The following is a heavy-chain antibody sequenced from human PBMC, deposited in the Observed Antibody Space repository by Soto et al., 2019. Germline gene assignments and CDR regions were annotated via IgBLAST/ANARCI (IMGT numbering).Heavy chain of an antibody. D-gene: IGHD3-10*01. CDR2: ISSNGGST. CDR3: ARGITLLWFGELSTDFDY. CDR1: GFTFSSYA. Sequence: EVQLVESGGGLVQPGGSLRLSCAASGFTFSSYAMHWVRQAPGKGLEYVSAISSNGGSTYYANSVKGRFTISRDNSKNTLYLQMGGLRAEDMAVYYCARGITLLWFGELSTDFDYWGQGTLDTVSS. V-gene: IGHV3-64*01. J-gene: IGHJ4*02.